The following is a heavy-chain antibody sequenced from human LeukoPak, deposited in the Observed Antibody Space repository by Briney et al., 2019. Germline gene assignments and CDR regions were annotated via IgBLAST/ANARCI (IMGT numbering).Heavy chain of an antibody. CDR3: ARPDSIGSYSHYYYYYGMDV. Sequence: ASVKVSCKASGYTFTGYYMHWVRQAPGQGLEWMGWVNPNSGGTNYAQKFQGRVTMTRDTSISTAYMELSRLRSDDTAVYYCARPDSIGSYSHYYYYYGMDVWGQGTTVTVSS. CDR2: VNPNSGGT. V-gene: IGHV1-2*02. D-gene: IGHD1-26*01. CDR1: GYTFTGYY. J-gene: IGHJ6*02.